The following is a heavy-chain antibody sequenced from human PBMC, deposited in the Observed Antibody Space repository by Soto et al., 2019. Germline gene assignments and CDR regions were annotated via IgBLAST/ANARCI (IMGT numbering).Heavy chain of an antibody. CDR2: IYYSGST. J-gene: IGHJ4*02. CDR1: GGPISSYY. CDR3: ARVGRGLDY. D-gene: IGHD2-15*01. Sequence: SETLSLTCTVSGGPISSYYWSWIRQPPGKGLEWIGYIYYSGSTNYNPSLKSRVTISVDTSKNQFSLKLSSVTAADTAVYYCARVGRGLDYWGQGTLVTVSS. V-gene: IGHV4-59*01.